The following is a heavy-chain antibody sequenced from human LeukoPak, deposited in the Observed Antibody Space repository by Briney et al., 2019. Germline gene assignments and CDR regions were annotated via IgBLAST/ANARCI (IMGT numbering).Heavy chain of an antibody. CDR2: IKQDGSEK. CDR1: GFTFSSNW. V-gene: IGHV3-7*05. Sequence: GGSLRLSCAASGFTFSSNWMSWVRQAPGKGLEWVANIKQDGSEKYYVDSVKGRFTISRDNAKNSLYLQMNSLRAEDTAVYYCARGPIGGWLRNGMDVWGQGTTVTVSS. CDR3: ARGPIGGWLRNGMDV. D-gene: IGHD6-19*01. J-gene: IGHJ6*02.